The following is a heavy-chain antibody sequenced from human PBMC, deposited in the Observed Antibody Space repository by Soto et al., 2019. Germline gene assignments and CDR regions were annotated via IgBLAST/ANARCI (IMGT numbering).Heavy chain of an antibody. Sequence: EVQLVESGGGLVQPGGSLKLSCAASGFTFSDSAMHWVRQASGKGLEWVGRIRSKALSYATAYAASVQGRITISRDDSENTAYLQMNSLKTEDTAVYYCLRASWNYYYYGMDIWGQGTTVTVSS. V-gene: IGHV3-73*02. J-gene: IGHJ6*02. D-gene: IGHD1-1*01. CDR2: IRSKALSYAT. CDR3: LRASWNYYYYGMDI. CDR1: GFTFSDSA.